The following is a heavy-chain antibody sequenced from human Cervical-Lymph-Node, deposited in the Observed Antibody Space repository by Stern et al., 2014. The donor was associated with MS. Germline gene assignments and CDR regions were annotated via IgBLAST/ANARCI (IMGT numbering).Heavy chain of an antibody. CDR1: GFKFDDYG. Sequence: EVQLVEFGGGLVQPGRSLRLSCAASGFKFDDYGMHWVRQAPGKGLEWVSRISWNSGSIAYADSVKGRFTISRDNAKSSLYLQMNSLRAEDTALYYCAKDAPGIGGSYRFESWGQGTLVTVSS. D-gene: IGHD3-10*01. J-gene: IGHJ5*01. CDR2: ISWNSGSI. CDR3: AKDAPGIGGSYRFES. V-gene: IGHV3-9*01.